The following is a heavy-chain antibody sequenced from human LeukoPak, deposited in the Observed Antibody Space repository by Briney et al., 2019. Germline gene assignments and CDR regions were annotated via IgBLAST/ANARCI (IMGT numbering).Heavy chain of an antibody. CDR3: ARTTMIAHAANY. J-gene: IGHJ4*02. CDR1: GGSFSGYY. CDR2: INHSGST. V-gene: IGHV4-34*01. D-gene: IGHD3-22*01. Sequence: SETLSLTCAVYGGSFSGYYWSWIRQPPGKGLEWIGEINHSGSTNCNPSLKSRVTISVDTSKNQFSLKLSSVTAADTAVYYCARTTMIAHAANYWGQGTLVTVSS.